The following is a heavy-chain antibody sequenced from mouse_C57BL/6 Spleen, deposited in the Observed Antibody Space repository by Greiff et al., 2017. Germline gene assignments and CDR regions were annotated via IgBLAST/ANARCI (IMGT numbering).Heavy chain of an antibody. CDR3: ARPYGSSWSWFDD. D-gene: IGHD1-1*01. J-gene: IGHJ3*01. V-gene: IGHV1-4*01. CDR1: GYTFTSYS. CDR2: INPCGGYT. Sequence: QVQLQQSGAELARPGASVKMSCKASGYTFTSYSMHWVKQRPGQGLEWIGYINPCGGYTKYHQKFKGQSTFTADKSSSTSYMQMSRLTSEDAAVYYCARPYGSSWSWFDDWGQGTPVTVSA.